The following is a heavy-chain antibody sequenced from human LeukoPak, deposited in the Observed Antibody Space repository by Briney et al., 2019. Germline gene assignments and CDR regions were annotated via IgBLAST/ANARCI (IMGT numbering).Heavy chain of an antibody. J-gene: IGHJ3*02. CDR2: IIPIFGTA. CDR1: GGTFSSYA. D-gene: IGHD5-18*01. V-gene: IGHV1-69*05. CDR3: ARRYSYGNGAFDI. Sequence: ASVKVSCKASGGTFSSYAISWVRQAPGQGLEWMGRIIPIFGTANYAQKFQGRVTITTDESTSTAYMELSSLRSEDTAVYYCARRYSYGNGAFDIWGQGTMVTVSS.